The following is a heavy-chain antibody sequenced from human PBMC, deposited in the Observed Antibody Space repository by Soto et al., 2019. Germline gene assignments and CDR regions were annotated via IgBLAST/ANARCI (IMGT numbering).Heavy chain of an antibody. CDR3: ARPEECSGGRCYSSFDY. Sequence: ASVKVSCKASGYTFTGYYMHWVRQAPGQGLEWMGWINPNSGGTNYAQKFQGRVTMTRDTSISTAYMELSRLRSDDTAVYYCARPEECSGGRCYSSFDYWGQGTLVTVSS. CDR2: INPNSGGT. CDR1: GYTFTGYY. V-gene: IGHV1-2*02. D-gene: IGHD2-15*01. J-gene: IGHJ4*02.